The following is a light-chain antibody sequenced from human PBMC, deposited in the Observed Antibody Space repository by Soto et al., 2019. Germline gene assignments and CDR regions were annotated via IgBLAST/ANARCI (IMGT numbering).Light chain of an antibody. CDR3: QQSYSIFT. V-gene: IGKV1-39*01. J-gene: IGKJ4*01. Sequence: DIQMTQSPSTLPASVGDRVTITCRASQSISNWLAWYQQKPGEAPKLLIFAASSLQSGVPSRFSGSGSGTDFTLTISSLQPEDFAIYYCQQSYSIFTFGGGTKVDIK. CDR2: AAS. CDR1: QSISNW.